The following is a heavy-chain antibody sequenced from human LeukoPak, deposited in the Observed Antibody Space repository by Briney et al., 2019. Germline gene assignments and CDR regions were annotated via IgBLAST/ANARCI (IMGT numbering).Heavy chain of an antibody. CDR2: IKSDGST. CDR3: ARAVTYFYGSVTYDWFDP. D-gene: IGHD3-10*01. J-gene: IGHJ5*02. Sequence: PGGSLRLSCAGSGFSFSSYWMHWVRQIPGKGLVWVSRIKSDGSTIYADSVKGRFTISRDNAKNTVYLQMNSLRAEDTAMYYCARAVTYFYGSVTYDWFDPWGQGTLVTVSS. V-gene: IGHV3-74*01. CDR1: GFSFSSYW.